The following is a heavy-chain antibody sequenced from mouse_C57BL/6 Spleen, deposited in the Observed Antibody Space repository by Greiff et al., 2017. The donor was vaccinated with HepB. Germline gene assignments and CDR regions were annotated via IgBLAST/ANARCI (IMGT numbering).Heavy chain of an antibody. Sequence: QVQLQQSGAELVKPGASVKLSCKASGYTFTEYTINWVKQRSGQGLEWIGWFYPGSGSIKYNEKFKDKATLTADKSSSTVYMELSRLTSEDSAVYFCARHWYDYDGEDLYYFDYWGQGTTLTVSS. J-gene: IGHJ2*01. D-gene: IGHD2-4*01. CDR3: ARHWYDYDGEDLYYFDY. V-gene: IGHV1-62-2*01. CDR2: FYPGSGSI. CDR1: GYTFTEYT.